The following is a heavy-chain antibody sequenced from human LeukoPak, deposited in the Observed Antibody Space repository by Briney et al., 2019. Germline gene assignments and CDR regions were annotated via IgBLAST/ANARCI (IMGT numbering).Heavy chain of an antibody. CDR1: GFTFSSFL. V-gene: IGHV3-7*01. CDR2: IKKDGSDK. J-gene: IGHJ4*02. CDR3: ARGGQLWLDKSRFDY. D-gene: IGHD5-18*01. Sequence: PGGSLRLSCAASGFTFSSFLMSWVRQAPGKWLEWVSNIKKDGSDKYYVDSVKGRFTISRDKAKNSLYLQMNSLNAEDTAVYYCARGGQLWLDKSRFDYWGQGTLVTVSS.